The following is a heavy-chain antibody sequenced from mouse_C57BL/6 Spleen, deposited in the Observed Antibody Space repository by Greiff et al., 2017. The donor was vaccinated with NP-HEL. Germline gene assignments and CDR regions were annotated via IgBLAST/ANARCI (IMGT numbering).Heavy chain of an antibody. CDR1: GFTFSSYA. D-gene: IGHD1-1*01. J-gene: IGHJ1*03. V-gene: IGHV5-4*01. CDR2: ISDGGSYT. CDR3: ERDRGGSDYWYFEG. Sequence: EVHLVESGGGLVKPGGSLKLSCAASGFTFSSYAMSWVRQTPEKRLEWVATISDGGSYTYYPDNVKGRFTISRDNAKNNQNQQMSKLKCEDTDKYYRERDRGGSDYWYFEGWGTGTTVTV.